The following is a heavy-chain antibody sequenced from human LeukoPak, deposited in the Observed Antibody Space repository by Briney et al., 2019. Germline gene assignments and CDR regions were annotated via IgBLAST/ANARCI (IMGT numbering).Heavy chain of an antibody. CDR2: IYHSGST. D-gene: IGHD5-12*01. J-gene: IGHJ4*02. Sequence: PSQTLSLACAVSGGSISSGGYSWSWIRQPPGKGLEWIGYIYHSGSTYYNPSLKSRVTISVDRSKNQFSLKLSSVTAADTAVYYCARAFSGYDSGGRSYYFDYWGQGTLVTVSS. CDR3: ARAFSGYDSGGRSYYFDY. CDR1: GGSISSGGYS. V-gene: IGHV4-30-2*01.